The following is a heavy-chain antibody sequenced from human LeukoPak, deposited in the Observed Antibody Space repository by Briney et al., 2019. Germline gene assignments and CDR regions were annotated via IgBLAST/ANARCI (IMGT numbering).Heavy chain of an antibody. Sequence: SVKVSCKASGGTFSSYAISWVRQAPGQGLEWMGGIIPIFGTANYAQKFQGRVTITADESTSTAYMELSSLRSEDTAVYYCARGSRGIAAAGTTGHSGMDVWGQGTTVTVSS. V-gene: IGHV1-69*01. D-gene: IGHD6-13*01. J-gene: IGHJ6*02. CDR1: GGTFSSYA. CDR2: IIPIFGTA. CDR3: ARGSRGIAAAGTTGHSGMDV.